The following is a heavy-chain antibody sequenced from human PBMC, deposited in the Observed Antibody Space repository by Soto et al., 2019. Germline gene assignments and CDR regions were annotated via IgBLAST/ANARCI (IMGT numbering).Heavy chain of an antibody. V-gene: IGHV4-4*02. D-gene: IGHD1-7*01. J-gene: IGHJ4*02. CDR1: GGSISSSSW. CDR2: FFESGAT. CDR3: TTSHAGELNN. Sequence: QVQLQESGPGLVKPSGTLSLTCAVSGGSISSSSWWTWVRQSPGKGLAWIEEFFESGATNYNPSLKSRLTMSVDKSKNQFSLNLSSLTAADTAVYFCTTSHAGELNNWGQGTLVTVSS.